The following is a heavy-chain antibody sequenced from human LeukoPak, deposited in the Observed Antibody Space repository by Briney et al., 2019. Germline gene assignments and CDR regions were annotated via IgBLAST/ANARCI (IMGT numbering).Heavy chain of an antibody. J-gene: IGHJ3*02. Sequence: SETLSLTCTVSGGSISSYYWSWIRQPPGKGLKWIGYIYYSGSTNYNPSLKSRVTISVDTSKNQFSLKLSSVTAADTAVYYCARVRGIQLWPRRDSQAAFDIWGQGTMVTVSS. CDR1: GGSISSYY. CDR2: IYYSGST. D-gene: IGHD5-18*01. CDR3: ARVRGIQLWPRRDSQAAFDI. V-gene: IGHV4-59*01.